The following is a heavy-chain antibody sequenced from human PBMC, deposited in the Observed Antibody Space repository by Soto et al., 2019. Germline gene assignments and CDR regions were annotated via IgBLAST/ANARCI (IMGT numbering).Heavy chain of an antibody. Sequence: PGGSLRLSCAASGFTFSSYWMSWVRQAPGKGLEWVANIKQDGSEKYYVDSVKGRFTISRDNAKNSLYLQMNSLRAEDTAVYYCARVRWGTRRAFDIWGQGTMVTVSS. CDR1: GFTFSSYW. V-gene: IGHV3-7*01. CDR3: ARVRWGTRRAFDI. D-gene: IGHD3-16*01. J-gene: IGHJ3*02. CDR2: IKQDGSEK.